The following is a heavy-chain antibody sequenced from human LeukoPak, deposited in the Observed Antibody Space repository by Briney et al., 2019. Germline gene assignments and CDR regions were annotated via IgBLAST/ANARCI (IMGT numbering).Heavy chain of an antibody. Sequence: SETLSLTCAVYGGSFSGYYWSWIRQPPGKGLEWIGEINHSGSTNYNPSLKSRVTISVDTSKNQFSLKLSSVTAADTAVYYCATNDVFGSVYYYFTNWAQEPRVTVS. CDR3: ATNDVFGSVYYYFTN. J-gene: IGHJ4*02. CDR2: INHSGST. CDR1: GGSFSGYY. D-gene: IGHD3-3*01. V-gene: IGHV4-34*01.